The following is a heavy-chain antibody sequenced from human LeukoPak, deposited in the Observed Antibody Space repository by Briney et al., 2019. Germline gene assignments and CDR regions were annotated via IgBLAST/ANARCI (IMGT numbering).Heavy chain of an antibody. Sequence: SVKVSCKASGGTFSSYAISWVRQAPGQGLEWMRGIIPIFGTANYAQKLQGRVTMTTDTSTSTAYMELRSLRSDDTAVYYCARDPGYSSGWYSGYYYYYYMDVWGKGTTVTVSS. J-gene: IGHJ6*03. D-gene: IGHD6-19*01. CDR3: ARDPGYSSGWYSGYYYYYYMDV. CDR1: GGTFSSYA. CDR2: IIPIFGTA. V-gene: IGHV1-69*05.